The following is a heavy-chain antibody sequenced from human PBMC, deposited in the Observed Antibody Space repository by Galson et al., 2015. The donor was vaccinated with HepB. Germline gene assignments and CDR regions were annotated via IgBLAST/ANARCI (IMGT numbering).Heavy chain of an antibody. J-gene: IGHJ6*02. CDR1: GGTFSSYA. Sequence: SVKVSCKASGGTFSSYAISWVRQAPGQGLEWMGGIIPIFGTANYAQKFQGRVTITADESTSTAYMELSSMRSEDTALYYCARGRQLVYYYYYGMDVWCQGSTVTVSS. CDR2: IIPIFGTA. V-gene: IGHV1-69*13. CDR3: ARGRQLVYYYYYGMDV. D-gene: IGHD6-6*01.